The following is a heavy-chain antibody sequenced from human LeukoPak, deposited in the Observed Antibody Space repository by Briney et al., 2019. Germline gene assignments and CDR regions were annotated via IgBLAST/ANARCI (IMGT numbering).Heavy chain of an antibody. CDR2: ISSSSSYT. D-gene: IGHD6-19*01. V-gene: IGHV3-11*06. CDR1: GFTLSDYY. J-gene: IGHJ3*02. Sequence: GSLRLSCAASGFTLSDYYMSWIRQAPGKGPEGVSYISSSSSYTNYADSVKGRFTISRDNAKNSLYLQMNSLRGEDTAVYYCARVEGIAVAENAFDIWGQGTMVTVSS. CDR3: ARVEGIAVAENAFDI.